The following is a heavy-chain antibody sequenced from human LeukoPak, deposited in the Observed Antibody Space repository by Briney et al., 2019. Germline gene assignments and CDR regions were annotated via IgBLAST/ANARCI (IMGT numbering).Heavy chain of an antibody. CDR3: ARMWEHDAFDI. D-gene: IGHD1-26*01. CDR2: ISSSSSYI. V-gene: IGHV3-21*01. J-gene: IGHJ3*02. CDR1: GFTFSDYY. Sequence: GGSLRLSCAASGFTFSDYYMSWVRQAPGKGLEWVSSISSSSSYIYYADSVKGRFTISRDNAKNSLYLQMNSLRAEDTAVYYCARMWEHDAFDIWGQGTMVTVSS.